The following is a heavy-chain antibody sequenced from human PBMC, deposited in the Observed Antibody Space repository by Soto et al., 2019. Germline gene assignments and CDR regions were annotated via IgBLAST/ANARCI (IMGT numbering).Heavy chain of an antibody. CDR1: GYSFSNYW. CDR3: AGGGVRGVITRTRDYYGMDV. J-gene: IGHJ6*02. V-gene: IGHV5-51*01. CDR2: IYPGDSET. Sequence: GESLKISCKGSGYSFSNYWIVWVRQMPGKGLEWMGIIYPGDSETKYSPSFQGQVTISADKSINTAYLQWISLKASDTAMYYCAGGGVRGVITRTRDYYGMDVWGQGTTVTVSS. D-gene: IGHD3-10*01.